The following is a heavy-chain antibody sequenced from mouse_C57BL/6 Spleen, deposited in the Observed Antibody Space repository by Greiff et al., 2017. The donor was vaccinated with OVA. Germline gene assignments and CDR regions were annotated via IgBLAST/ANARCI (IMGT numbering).Heavy chain of an antibody. CDR3: ARWAIYYYAMDY. CDR2: ISNGGGST. V-gene: IGHV5-12*01. J-gene: IGHJ4*01. CDR1: GFTFSDYY. D-gene: IGHD3-1*01. Sequence: EVQRVESGGGLVQPGGSLKLSCAASGFTFSDYYMYWVRQTPEKRLEWVAYISNGGGSTYYPDTVKGRFTISRDNAKNTLYLQMSRLKSEDTAMYYCARWAIYYYAMDYWGQGTSVTVSS.